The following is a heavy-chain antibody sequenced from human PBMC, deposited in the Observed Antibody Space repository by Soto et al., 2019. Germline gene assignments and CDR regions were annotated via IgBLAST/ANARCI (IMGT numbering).Heavy chain of an antibody. J-gene: IGHJ3*02. D-gene: IGHD3-22*01. V-gene: IGHV3-21*01. CDR2: ISSSSSYI. CDR1: GFTFSSYS. CDR3: ASSYYYDSSGYYYESTGDAFDI. Sequence: PGGSLRLSCAASGFTFSSYSMNWVRQAPGKGLEWVSSISSSSSYIYYADSVKGRFTISRDNAKNSLYLQMNSLRAEDTAVYYCASSYYYDSSGYYYESTGDAFDIWGQGTMVTVSS.